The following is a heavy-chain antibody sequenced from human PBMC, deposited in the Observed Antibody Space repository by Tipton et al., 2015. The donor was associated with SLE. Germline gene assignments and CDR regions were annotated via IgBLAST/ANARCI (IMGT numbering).Heavy chain of an antibody. Sequence: SLRLSCVVSGFTFSNNWMSWVRQAPGKGLEWVANIKQDGSEKYYVDSVRGRFTISRDNAKNSLYLQMHSLKADDTALYYCARESYSSTEPVYNVDVWGQGTTVTVSS. D-gene: IGHD6-13*01. CDR2: IKQDGSEK. CDR3: ARESYSSTEPVYNVDV. V-gene: IGHV3-7*03. CDR1: GFTFSNNW. J-gene: IGHJ6*02.